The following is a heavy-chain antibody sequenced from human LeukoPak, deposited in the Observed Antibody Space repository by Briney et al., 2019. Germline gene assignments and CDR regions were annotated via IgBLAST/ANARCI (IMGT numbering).Heavy chain of an antibody. CDR3: AKSTAPAGYYHDY. V-gene: IGHV3-30*18. D-gene: IGHD2-2*01. Sequence: GGSLGLSCAASGFTFSTYGMHWVRQARGKGLEWVAIISYDGNDKDYADSVRGRFTISRDNSKNTLYLQMNSLRGEDTAVYYCAKSTAPAGYYHDYWGQGILVTVSS. J-gene: IGHJ4*02. CDR2: ISYDGNDK. CDR1: GFTFSTYG.